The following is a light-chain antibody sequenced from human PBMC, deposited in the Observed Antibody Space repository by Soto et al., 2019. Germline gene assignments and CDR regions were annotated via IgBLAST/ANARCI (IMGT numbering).Light chain of an antibody. CDR3: AAWGDSLNTCV. J-gene: IGLJ3*02. CDR2: SDD. V-gene: IGLV1-44*01. Sequence: QSVLTQPPSASGTPGQRVTISCSGSSSNIGSNSVSWYQHFPGTAPKVLIYSDDQRPSGVPDRFSGSKSGTSASLAISGLRAEDEADYFCAAWGDSLNTCVFGGGTKVTVX. CDR1: SSNIGSNS.